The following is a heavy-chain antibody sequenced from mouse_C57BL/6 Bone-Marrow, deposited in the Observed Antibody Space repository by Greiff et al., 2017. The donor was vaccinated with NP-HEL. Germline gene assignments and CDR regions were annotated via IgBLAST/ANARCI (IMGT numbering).Heavy chain of an antibody. Sequence: VQLQQSGAELVRPGASVTLSCKASGYTFTDYEMHWVKQTPVHGLEWIGAIDPETGGTAYNQKFKGKAILTADKSSSTAYMELRSLTSEDSAVYYCTSIYYGCDEDYWGQGTTLTVSS. J-gene: IGHJ2*01. CDR1: GYTFTDYE. D-gene: IGHD2-2*01. CDR3: TSIYYGCDEDY. V-gene: IGHV1-15*01. CDR2: IDPETGGT.